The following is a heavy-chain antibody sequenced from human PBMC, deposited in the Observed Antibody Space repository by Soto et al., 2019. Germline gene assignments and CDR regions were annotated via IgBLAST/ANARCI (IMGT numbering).Heavy chain of an antibody. CDR2: IYSSGST. D-gene: IGHD3-9*01. CDR1: GFTFSSND. Sequence: GGSLRLSCAASGFTFSSNDMNWVRQAPGKGLEWVSLIYSSGSTSYADSVKGRFTISRDNSKNTLYLQMNSLRAEDTAMYYCARGSYDLLTGYPGYWGQGTQVTVSS. V-gene: IGHV3-66*02. CDR3: ARGSYDLLTGYPGY. J-gene: IGHJ4*02.